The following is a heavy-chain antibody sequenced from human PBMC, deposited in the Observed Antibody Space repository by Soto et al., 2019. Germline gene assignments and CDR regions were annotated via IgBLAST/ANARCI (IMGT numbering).Heavy chain of an antibody. Sequence: PTLVNPTQTLTLTCTFSGFSLSTSGVGVCWIRQPPGKALEWLALIYWNDDKRYSPSLKSRLTITKDTSKNQVVLTMTNMDPVDTATYYCAHFRYSYGHPYFDYWGQGTLVTVSS. CDR3: AHFRYSYGHPYFDY. D-gene: IGHD5-18*01. V-gene: IGHV2-5*01. CDR2: IYWNDDK. CDR1: GFSLSTSGVG. J-gene: IGHJ4*02.